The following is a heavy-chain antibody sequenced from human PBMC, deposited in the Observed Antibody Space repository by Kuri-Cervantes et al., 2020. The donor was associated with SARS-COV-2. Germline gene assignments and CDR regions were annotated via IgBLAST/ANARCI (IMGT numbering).Heavy chain of an antibody. Sequence: GGSLRPSCAASGFTFSGYAMHWSRQASGKGLVWVSRINSDGSSTSYADSVKGRFTLSRDNAKNMLFLQMNSLRAEDKAVYYCVRDEDHWNFDDWGQGTLVTVSS. CDR1: GFTFSGYA. CDR2: INSDGSST. D-gene: IGHD1-1*01. CDR3: VRDEDHWNFDD. V-gene: IGHV3-74*01. J-gene: IGHJ4*02.